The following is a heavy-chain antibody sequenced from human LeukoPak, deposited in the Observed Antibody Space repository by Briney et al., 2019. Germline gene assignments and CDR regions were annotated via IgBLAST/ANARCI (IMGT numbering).Heavy chain of an antibody. J-gene: IGHJ4*02. Sequence: GGSLRLSCAASGFTFIGHRMSRVRQAPGKGLEWVANINQGGSDKYYVDSVKGRFTISRDNANNLLYLQMNSLRGEDTALYYCTRDRSRAEDDWGQGTLVTVSS. V-gene: IGHV3-7*01. D-gene: IGHD1-14*01. CDR1: GFTFIGHR. CDR2: INQGGSDK. CDR3: TRDRSRAEDD.